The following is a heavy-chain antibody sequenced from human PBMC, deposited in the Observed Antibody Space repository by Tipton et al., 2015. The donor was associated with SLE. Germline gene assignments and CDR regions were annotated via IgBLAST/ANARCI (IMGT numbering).Heavy chain of an antibody. CDR2: IWYDGSNK. D-gene: IGHD6-19*01. CDR3: AKDHSSGWNGFDY. CDR1: GFTFSSYG. Sequence: SLRLSCAASGFTFSSYGMHWVRQAPGKGLEWVAVIWYDGSNKYYADSVKGRFTISRDNSKNTLYLQMNSLRAEDTALYYCAKDHSSGWNGFDYWGQGTLVTVSS. J-gene: IGHJ4*02. V-gene: IGHV3-33*06.